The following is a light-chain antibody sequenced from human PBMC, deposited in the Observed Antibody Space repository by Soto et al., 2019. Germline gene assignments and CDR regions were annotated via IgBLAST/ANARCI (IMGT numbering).Light chain of an antibody. J-gene: IGLJ1*01. CDR2: EVS. V-gene: IGLV2-8*01. CDR3: ISFKGTNSFV. CDR1: YSAIGAYNY. Sequence: QSALPQPHSASCSPGHSSTIPFTGTYSAIGAYNYVSWYQQRPGEAPKLVIYEVSKRPSRVPYRIFASKSRNTASLTVSGLQADEEANYYFISFKGTNSFVSGTGTKVTVL.